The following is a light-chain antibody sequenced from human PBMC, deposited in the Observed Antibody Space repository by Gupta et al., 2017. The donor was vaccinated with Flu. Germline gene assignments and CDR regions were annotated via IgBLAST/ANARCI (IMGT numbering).Light chain of an antibody. J-gene: IGLJ2*01. V-gene: IGLV4-69*01. CDR3: QTWGAGIVV. CDR2: VNIDGSH. CDR1: SGHSNYA. Sequence: QLVLTQSTSASASLGASVKLTCTLSSGHSNYAIAWHQQQPEKGPRYLMKVNIDGSHYKGDGIPDRFSASSSGAERYLTISSLQSEDEADYYCQTWGAGIVVFGGGTKLTVL.